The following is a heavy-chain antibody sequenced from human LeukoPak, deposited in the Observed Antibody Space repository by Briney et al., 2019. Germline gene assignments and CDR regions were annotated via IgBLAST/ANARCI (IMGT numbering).Heavy chain of an antibody. CDR2: IYYSENT. CDR1: GGSIISYY. V-gene: IGHV4-59*01. Sequence: SETLSLTCTVSGGSIISYYWNSIRQPPGKGLEWIGYIYYSENTNYNPSLKSRVTISLDTSKNQFSLKLSSVTAPDMAVYYCARGRPEDLWGQGTLVTVSS. J-gene: IGHJ4*01. D-gene: IGHD3/OR15-3a*01. CDR3: ARGRPEDL.